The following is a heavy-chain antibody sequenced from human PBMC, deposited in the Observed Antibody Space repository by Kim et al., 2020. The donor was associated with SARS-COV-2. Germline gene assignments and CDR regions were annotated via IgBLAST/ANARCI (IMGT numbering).Heavy chain of an antibody. J-gene: IGHJ6*02. Sequence: GGSLRLSCAASGFTFSSYAMSWVRQAPGKGLEWVSAISGSGGSTYYADSVKGRFTISRDNSKNTLYLQMNSLRAEDTAVYYCAKFCGYYGCYYYGMDVWGQGTTVTVSS. CDR1: GFTFSSYA. V-gene: IGHV3-23*01. CDR2: ISGSGGST. D-gene: IGHD4-17*01. CDR3: AKFCGYYGCYYYGMDV.